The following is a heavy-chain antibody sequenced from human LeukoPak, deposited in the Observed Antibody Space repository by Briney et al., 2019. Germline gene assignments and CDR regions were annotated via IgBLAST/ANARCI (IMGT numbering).Heavy chain of an antibody. Sequence: PGGSLRLSCAASGFPVSSNYMSWVRQAPEKGLEWVSVIYSGGSTYYADSVKGRFTISRDNSKNTLYLQMNSLRAEDTAVYYCARDRAAAGKDYYYYGMDVWGQGTTVTVSS. V-gene: IGHV3-53*01. CDR3: ARDRAAAGKDYYYYGMDV. CDR1: GFPVSSNY. J-gene: IGHJ6*02. CDR2: IYSGGST. D-gene: IGHD6-13*01.